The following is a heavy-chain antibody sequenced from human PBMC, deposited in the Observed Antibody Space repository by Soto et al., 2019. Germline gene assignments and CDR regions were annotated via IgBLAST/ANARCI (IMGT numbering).Heavy chain of an antibody. J-gene: IGHJ4*02. CDR2: IYYSGST. V-gene: IGHV4-59*08. CDR1: GGSISSYY. D-gene: IGHD1-26*01. CDR3: ARLLGGLVTS. Sequence: SETLSLTCTVSGGSISSYYWSWIRQPPGKGLEWIGYIYYSGSTNYNPSLKSRVTISVDTSKNQFSLKLSSVTAADTAVYYCARLLGGLVTSWGQGTLVTVSS.